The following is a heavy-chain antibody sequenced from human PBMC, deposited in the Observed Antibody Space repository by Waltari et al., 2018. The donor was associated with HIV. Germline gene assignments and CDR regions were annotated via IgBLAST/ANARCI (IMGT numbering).Heavy chain of an antibody. CDR2: ISYDGSNK. Sequence: QVQLVESGGGVVQPGRSLRLSCEASGFTVSSYGMPWVRQAPGKGLEWVAVISYDGSNKYYADSVKGRFTISRDNSKNTLYLQMNSLRAEDTAVYYCAKPPSYSSGWYYFDYWGQGTLVTVSS. CDR1: GFTVSSYG. D-gene: IGHD6-19*01. J-gene: IGHJ4*02. CDR3: AKPPSYSSGWYYFDY. V-gene: IGHV3-30*18.